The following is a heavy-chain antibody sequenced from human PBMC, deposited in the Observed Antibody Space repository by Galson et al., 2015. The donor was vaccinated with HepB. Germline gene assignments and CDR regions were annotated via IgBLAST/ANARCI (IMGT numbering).Heavy chain of an antibody. CDR3: ARGVAARPWDFDY. Sequence: SLRLSCAASGFTFSSYGMHWVRQAPGKGLEWVAVIWYDGSNKYYADSVKGRFTISRDNSKNTLYLQMNSLRAEDTAVYYCARGVAARPWDFDYWGQGTLVTVSS. V-gene: IGHV3-33*01. D-gene: IGHD6-6*01. CDR1: GFTFSSYG. CDR2: IWYDGSNK. J-gene: IGHJ4*02.